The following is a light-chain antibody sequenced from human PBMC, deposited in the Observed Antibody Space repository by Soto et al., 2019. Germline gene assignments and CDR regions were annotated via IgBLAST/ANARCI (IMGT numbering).Light chain of an antibody. V-gene: IGKV1-5*01. CDR1: QSISRW. J-gene: IGKJ1*01. CDR2: DAS. CDR3: QQYNSYSGSWT. Sequence: DIQMTQSPSTLSASVGDRVTITGRASQSISRWLAWYKQKPGKAHKLLIYDASSLENGVPSRCSGSGSGTEFTLTITGLQPDDFATYLCQQYNSYSGSWTFGQGTKVEIK.